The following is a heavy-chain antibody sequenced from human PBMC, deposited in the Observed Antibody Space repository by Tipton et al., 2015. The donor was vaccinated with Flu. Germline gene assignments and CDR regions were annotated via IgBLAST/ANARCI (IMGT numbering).Heavy chain of an antibody. CDR2: IGTAGDT. J-gene: IGHJ4*02. Sequence: SLRLSCAASGFTFSSYDMHWVRQATGKGLEWVSAIGTAGDTYYPGSVKGRFTISRENAKNSLYLQMNSLRAGDTAVYYCARASKDLTAIPRPFDSWVQGTLVTVSS. V-gene: IGHV3-13*01. D-gene: IGHD2-21*02. CDR1: GFTFSSYD. CDR3: ARASKDLTAIPRPFDS.